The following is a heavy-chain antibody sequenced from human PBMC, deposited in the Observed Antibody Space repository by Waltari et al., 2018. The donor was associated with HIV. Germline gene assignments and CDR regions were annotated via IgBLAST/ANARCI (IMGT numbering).Heavy chain of an antibody. CDR1: GFSLSTSGVG. Sequence: QITLKESGPTLVKPTQTLTLTCTFPGFSLSTSGVGLGWIRQPPGKAPEWLALIYWDDDNRYSPSLKSRLTITKDTSKNQVVLTMTNMDPVDTATYYCVHTTGLYCTTTYCRTFYSGKDVWGQGTTVTVSS. J-gene: IGHJ6*02. D-gene: IGHD2-8*01. V-gene: IGHV2-5*02. CDR3: VHTTGLYCTTTYCRTFYSGKDV. CDR2: IYWDDDN.